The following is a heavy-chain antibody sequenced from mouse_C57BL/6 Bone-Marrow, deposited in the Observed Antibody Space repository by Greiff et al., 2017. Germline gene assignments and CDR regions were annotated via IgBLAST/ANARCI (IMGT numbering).Heavy chain of an antibody. D-gene: IGHD1-1*01. CDR3: ARLLRYFDY. V-gene: IGHV1-81*01. Sequence: QVQLKESGAELARPGASVKLSCKASGYTFTSYGISWVKQRPGQGLEWIGEIYPRSGNTYYNEKFKGKATLTAYKSSSTAYMELLSLTSADSAVYFCARLLRYFDYWGQGTTLTVSS. J-gene: IGHJ2*01. CDR1: GYTFTSYG. CDR2: IYPRSGNT.